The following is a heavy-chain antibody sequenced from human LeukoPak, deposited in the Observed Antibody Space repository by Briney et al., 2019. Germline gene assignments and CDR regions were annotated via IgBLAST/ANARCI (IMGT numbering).Heavy chain of an antibody. V-gene: IGHV3-20*04. CDR2: INWNGGRT. D-gene: IGHD1-26*01. CDR3: VRVTLGGSDY. Sequence: GGSLRLSCAASGFTFDDYGMSWVRHAPGKGVEWVSSINWNGGRTDYADSVKARFTVSRNNAKNSLYLQMNSLRAEDTALYYCVRVTLGGSDYWGQGTLVTVSS. CDR1: GFTFDDYG. J-gene: IGHJ4*02.